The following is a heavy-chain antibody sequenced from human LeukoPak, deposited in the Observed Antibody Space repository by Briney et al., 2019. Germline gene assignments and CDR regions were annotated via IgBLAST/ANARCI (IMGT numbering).Heavy chain of an antibody. Sequence: GGSLRLSCAASGFTFSSYEMNWVRQAPGKGLEWVSYISSGGGTIYYADSVKGRFTISRDNSKDTVYLQMNSLRAEDTAVYFCARDKGTTSIDNWGQGALVTVSS. CDR1: GFTFSSYE. D-gene: IGHD2/OR15-2a*01. V-gene: IGHV3-48*03. CDR2: ISSGGGTI. CDR3: ARDKGTTSIDN. J-gene: IGHJ4*02.